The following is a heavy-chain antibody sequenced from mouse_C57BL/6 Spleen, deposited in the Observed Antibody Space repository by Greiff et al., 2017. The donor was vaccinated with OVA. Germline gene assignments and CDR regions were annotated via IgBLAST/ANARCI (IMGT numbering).Heavy chain of an antibody. CDR3: ARGGYGSSVFAY. CDR1: GYTFTSYW. D-gene: IGHD1-1*01. Sequence: QVQLQQPGAELVKPGASVKLSCKASGYTFTSYWMQWVKQRPGQGLEWIGEIDPSDSYTNYNQKFKGKATLTVDTSSSTAYMQLSSLTSEDSAVYYCARGGYGSSVFAYWGQGTLVTVSA. V-gene: IGHV1-50*01. J-gene: IGHJ3*01. CDR2: IDPSDSYT.